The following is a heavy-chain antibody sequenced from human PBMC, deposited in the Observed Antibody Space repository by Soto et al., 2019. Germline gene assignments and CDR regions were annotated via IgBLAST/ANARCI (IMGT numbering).Heavy chain of an antibody. CDR2: ISISGDKA. V-gene: IGHV3-23*01. CDR3: AKECQWELPFDF. CDR1: GFTFRSYD. J-gene: IGHJ4*02. D-gene: IGHD1-26*01. Sequence: EVQMLESGGGLVQPGGSLRLSCAASGFTFRSYDMSWVRHAPGKGLDWVSAISISGDKAYYADSVKGRFTISRDNSKNALCLQMNILRADDTAVYHCAKECQWELPFDFWCQGTLETVSP.